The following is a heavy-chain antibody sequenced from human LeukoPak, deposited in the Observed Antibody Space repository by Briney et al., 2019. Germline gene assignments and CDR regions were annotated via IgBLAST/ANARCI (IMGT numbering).Heavy chain of an antibody. CDR1: GFTFSGYD. CDR2: IRYDGSNK. D-gene: IGHD3-10*01. CDR3: AGESSLSY. V-gene: IGHV3-30*02. J-gene: IGHJ4*02. Sequence: PGGSLRLSCAASGFTFSGYDMQWVRQAPGKGLEWVAFIRYDGSNKYYADSVKGRFTVSRDNSKNTLYLQMNSLTTEDTAVYYCAGESSLSYWGQGTLVTVSS.